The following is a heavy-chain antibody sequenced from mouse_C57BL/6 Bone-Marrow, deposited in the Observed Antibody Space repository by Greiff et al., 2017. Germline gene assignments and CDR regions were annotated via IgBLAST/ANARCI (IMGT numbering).Heavy chain of an antibody. V-gene: IGHV1-69*01. CDR2: IDPSDSYT. J-gene: IGHJ2*01. CDR3: ARGKATTVDFDY. CDR1: GYTFTSYW. Sequence: QVQLQQPGAELVMPGASVKLSCKASGYTFTSYWMHWVKQRPGQGLEWIGEIDPSDSYTNYNQKFKGKSTLTVDKSSSTAYMQRSSLTSEDSAVYYCARGKATTVDFDYWGQGTTLTVSS. D-gene: IGHD1-1*01.